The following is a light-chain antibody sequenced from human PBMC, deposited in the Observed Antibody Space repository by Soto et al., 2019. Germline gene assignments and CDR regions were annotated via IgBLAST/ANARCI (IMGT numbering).Light chain of an antibody. J-gene: IGKJ1*01. CDR1: QSVSSSY. Sequence: EIVLTQSPGTLSLSPGERATLSCRASQSVSSSYLAWYQQKPGQAPRLLIYGASSRATGIPDRFSGSGSGTDLTLTIRILEPEDFAVYYCQQYGSSRTFGQGTNVEIK. CDR3: QQYGSSRT. CDR2: GAS. V-gene: IGKV3-20*01.